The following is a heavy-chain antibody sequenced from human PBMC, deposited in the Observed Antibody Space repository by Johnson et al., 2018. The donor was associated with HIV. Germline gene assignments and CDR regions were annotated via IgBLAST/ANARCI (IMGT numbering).Heavy chain of an antibody. CDR3: ATSTVSDSSSWYHLEMAFDI. D-gene: IGHD6-13*01. CDR2: IRSDGSNN. CDR1: GFTFSSYG. Sequence: QVQLVESGGGVVQPGGSLRLSCAASGFTFSSYGMHWVRQAPGKGLECVAFIRSDGSNNYFADSVKGRFTISRDNSKNTLYLQMGSLRAEDMAVYYCATSTVSDSSSWYHLEMAFDIWGQGTMVTVSS. J-gene: IGHJ3*02. V-gene: IGHV3-30*02.